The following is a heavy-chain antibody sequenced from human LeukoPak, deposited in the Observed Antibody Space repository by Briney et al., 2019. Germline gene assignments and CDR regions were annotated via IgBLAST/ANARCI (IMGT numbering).Heavy chain of an antibody. Sequence: GGSLRLSCAASGFTFSSYAMSWVRQAPGKGLEWVSAISGSGGSTYYADSVKGRFTISRDNSKNTLYLQMNGLQTEDTGVYYCTTEGQQMESSGFDFWGRGTPVTVSS. CDR3: TTEGQQMESSGFDF. D-gene: IGHD6-13*01. CDR1: GFTFSSYA. J-gene: IGHJ4*02. V-gene: IGHV3-23*01. CDR2: ISGSGGST.